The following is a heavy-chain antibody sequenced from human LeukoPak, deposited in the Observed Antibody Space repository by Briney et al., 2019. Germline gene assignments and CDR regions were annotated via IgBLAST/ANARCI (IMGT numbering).Heavy chain of an antibody. CDR1: GLTVSSNY. CDR2: IYRGGST. V-gene: IGHV3-66*02. D-gene: IGHD4/OR15-4a*01. CDR3: ARDGTSYYYMGV. J-gene: IGHJ6*03. Sequence: PGGSLRLSCAASGLTVSSNYMSWVRQAPGKGLEWVSVIYRGGSTYYADSVKGRFTISRDNSKNTLYLQMNSLRAEDTAVYYCARDGTSYYYMGVWGKGTTVIVSS.